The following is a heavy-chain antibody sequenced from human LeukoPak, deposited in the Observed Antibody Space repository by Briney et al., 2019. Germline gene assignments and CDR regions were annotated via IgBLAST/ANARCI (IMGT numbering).Heavy chain of an antibody. CDR1: GFTFDDYA. CDR3: AKAMAYDILTGYYNGPFDY. D-gene: IGHD3-9*01. J-gene: IGHJ4*02. V-gene: IGHV3-43*02. CDR2: ISVVGGIT. Sequence: AGGSLRLSCAASGFTFDDYAMYWVRQAPGKGLEWVSLISVVGGITYYADSVKGRFTISRDNSKNSLYLQMNSLRTEDTALYYCAKAMAYDILTGYYNGPFDYWGQGNLVTVSS.